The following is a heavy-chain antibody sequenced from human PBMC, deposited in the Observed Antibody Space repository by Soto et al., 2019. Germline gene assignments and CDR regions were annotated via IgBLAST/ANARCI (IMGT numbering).Heavy chain of an antibody. V-gene: IGHV2-5*02. Sequence: QITLKESGPTLLEPTQTLTLTCSFSGFSLTSSGVGVGWLRHAPGKALECLGIIYWDGDRRYNPSLRQRLTITKDTSKNQVVLTMTYMEPVDTATYYCAHRVPYHSYWDVGWFYPWGQGTLVTVS. CDR3: AHRVPYHSYWDVGWFYP. CDR1: GFSLTSSGVG. J-gene: IGHJ5*02. D-gene: IGHD2-8*02. CDR2: IYWDGDR.